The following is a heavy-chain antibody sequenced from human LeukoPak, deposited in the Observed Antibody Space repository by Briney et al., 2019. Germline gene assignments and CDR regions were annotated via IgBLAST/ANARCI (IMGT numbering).Heavy chain of an antibody. Sequence: SGGSLRLSCAASGFTFSSYSMNWVRQAPGKGLEWVSSISSSSSYIYYADSVKGRFTISRDNSKNTLYLQMNSLRAEDTAIYYCARDERLLSFLKWGQGTLVTVSS. CDR2: ISSSSSYI. V-gene: IGHV3-21*04. D-gene: IGHD3-3*01. CDR1: GFTFSSYS. CDR3: ARDERLLSFLK. J-gene: IGHJ4*02.